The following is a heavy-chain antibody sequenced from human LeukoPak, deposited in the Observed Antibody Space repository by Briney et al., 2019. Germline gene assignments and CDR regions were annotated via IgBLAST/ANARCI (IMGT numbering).Heavy chain of an antibody. D-gene: IGHD3-3*01. V-gene: IGHV1-46*01. J-gene: IGHJ3*02. Sequence: ASVKVSCKASGYTFTSYYMHWVRQAPGQGLEWMGINNPSGGSTSYAQKFQGRVTMTRDTSTSTVYMELSSLRSEDTVVYYCARVGGVAGAFDIWGQGTMVTVSS. CDR2: NNPSGGST. CDR1: GYTFTSYY. CDR3: ARVGGVAGAFDI.